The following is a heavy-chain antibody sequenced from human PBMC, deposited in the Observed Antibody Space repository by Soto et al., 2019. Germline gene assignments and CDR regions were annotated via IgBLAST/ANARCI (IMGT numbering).Heavy chain of an antibody. CDR3: ALLWFGELFSHGMDV. CDR1: GYTFTGYY. Sequence: GASVKVSCKASGYTFTGYYMHWVRQAPGQGLEWMGWINPNSGGTNYAQKFQGWVTMTRDTSISTAYMELSRLRSDDTAVYYCALLWFGELFSHGMDVWGQGTTVTVSS. D-gene: IGHD3-10*01. V-gene: IGHV1-2*04. CDR2: INPNSGGT. J-gene: IGHJ6*02.